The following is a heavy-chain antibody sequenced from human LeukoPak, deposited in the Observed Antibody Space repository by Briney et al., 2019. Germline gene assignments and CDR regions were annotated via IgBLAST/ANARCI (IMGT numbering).Heavy chain of an antibody. J-gene: IGHJ6*02. Sequence: GASVKLSCKASGYTFTSYDINWVRQATGQGLEWMGYMNPNSGKRGFAQTLQGRVTMTWHKSITTAYMELNSLRSEDAAVYCWAREGLDVWGQGTTVTVSS. D-gene: IGHD2-15*01. CDR2: MNPNSGKR. V-gene: IGHV1-8*01. CDR1: GYTFTSYD. CDR3: AREGLDV.